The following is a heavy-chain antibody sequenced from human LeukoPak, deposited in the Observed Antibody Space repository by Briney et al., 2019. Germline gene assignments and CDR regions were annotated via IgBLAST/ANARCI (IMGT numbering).Heavy chain of an antibody. CDR2: IYHSGST. CDR1: GGSLSGGFT. J-gene: IGHJ5*02. D-gene: IGHD4-23*01. V-gene: IGHV4-30-2*01. Sequence: KASETLSLTCAVSGGSLSGGFTWSWIRQPLGKGLEWIGFIYHSGSTYYNPSLKSRVTISIDTSKNQVSLNLTSVTAADTAMYCCARGDYGGLGAWGQGILVTVSS. CDR3: ARGDYGGLGA.